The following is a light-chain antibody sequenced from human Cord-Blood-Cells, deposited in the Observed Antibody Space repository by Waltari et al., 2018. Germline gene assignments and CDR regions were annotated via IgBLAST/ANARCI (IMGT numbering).Light chain of an antibody. J-gene: IGKJ4*01. CDR3: QQRSNWLT. V-gene: IGKV3-11*01. Sequence: EIVLTQSPATLSLSPGERATLSCRASQSVSSYLAWSQQKPGQAPRLLIYDASNSATGIPARFSGSGSGTDFTLTISSLEPEDFAVYYCQQRSNWLTFGGGTKVEIK. CDR2: DAS. CDR1: QSVSSY.